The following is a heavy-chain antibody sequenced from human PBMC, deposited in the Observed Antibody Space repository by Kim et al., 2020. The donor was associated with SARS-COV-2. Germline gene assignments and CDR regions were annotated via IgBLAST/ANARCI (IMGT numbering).Heavy chain of an antibody. D-gene: IGHD4-17*01. CDR3: AKVDYGDRDY. V-gene: IGHV3-30*18. CDR1: GFTFSSYG. Sequence: GGSLRLSCAASGFTFSSYGMHWVRQAPGKGLEWVAVISYDGSNKYYADSVKGRFTISRDNSKNTLYLQMNSLRAEDTAVYYCAKVDYGDRDYWGQGTLVTVSS. J-gene: IGHJ4*02. CDR2: ISYDGSNK.